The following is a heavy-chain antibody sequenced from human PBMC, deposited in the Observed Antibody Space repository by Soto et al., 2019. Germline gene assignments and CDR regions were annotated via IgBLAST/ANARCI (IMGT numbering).Heavy chain of an antibody. CDR3: ARGFAELEPDAFDI. CDR2: IKQDGSEK. V-gene: IGHV3-7*01. CDR1: GFTFSSYW. Sequence: GGSLRLSCAASGFTFSSYWMSWVRQAPGKGLEWVANIKQDGSEKYYVDSVKGRFTISRDNAKNSLYLQMNSLRAEDTAVYYCARGFAELEPDAFDIWGQGTMVTVSS. J-gene: IGHJ3*02. D-gene: IGHD1-1*01.